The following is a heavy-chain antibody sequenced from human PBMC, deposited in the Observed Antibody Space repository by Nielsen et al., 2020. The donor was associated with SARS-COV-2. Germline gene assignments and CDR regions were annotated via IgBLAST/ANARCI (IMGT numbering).Heavy chain of an antibody. CDR1: GFIFSDYK. J-gene: IGHJ3*02. Sequence: GESLKISCAASGFIFSDYKMNWVRQAPVKGLEWVSCISGSSRYIYYADSVKGRFTISRDNAKNSLYLQMNSLRAEDTAVYYCARDFKGYCSSSSCLDAFDIWGQGTMVTVSS. V-gene: IGHV3-21*01. CDR2: ISGSSRYI. D-gene: IGHD2-2*01. CDR3: ARDFKGYCSSSSCLDAFDI.